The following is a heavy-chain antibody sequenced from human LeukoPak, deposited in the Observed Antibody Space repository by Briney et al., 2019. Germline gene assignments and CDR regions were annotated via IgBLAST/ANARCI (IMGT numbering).Heavy chain of an antibody. Sequence: PSQSLSPTCAVYGVSPTDYYCGWVRHPPGEGVGWVGGVTQRVSTNYNPPLKSRYNISVDTSKNQFSLKLSSVTAADTALYYCARKVRYCSGGSCLGVNRFDPWGQGTLVTVSS. CDR3: ARKVRYCSGGSCLGVNRFDP. D-gene: IGHD2-15*01. CDR2: VTQRVST. V-gene: IGHV4-34*01. J-gene: IGHJ5*02. CDR1: GVSPTDYY.